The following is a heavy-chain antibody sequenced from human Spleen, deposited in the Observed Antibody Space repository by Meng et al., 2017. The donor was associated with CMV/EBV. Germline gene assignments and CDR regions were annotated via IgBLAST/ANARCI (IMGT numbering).Heavy chain of an antibody. CDR3: ARETIFGSIDAFDI. V-gene: IGHV4-61*01. J-gene: IGHJ3*02. Sequence: SETLSLTCTVSGGSVSSRSYYWSWIRQPPGKGLEWIGYINYSGSTNYNPSLKSRVTISLDTSKKQFSLRRSSVTAADTAVYYCARETIFGSIDAFDIWGQGTMVTVSS. D-gene: IGHD3-3*01. CDR2: INYSGST. CDR1: GGSVSSRSYY.